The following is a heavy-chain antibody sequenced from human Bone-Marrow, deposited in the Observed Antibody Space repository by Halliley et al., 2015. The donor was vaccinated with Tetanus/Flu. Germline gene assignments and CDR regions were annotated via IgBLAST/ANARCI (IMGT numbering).Heavy chain of an antibody. CDR2: INYSGST. CDR1: GGFDSTYY. J-gene: IGHJ4*02. CDR3: AREDYDYVWGSYLHD. V-gene: IGHV4-59*02. D-gene: IGHD3-16*02. Sequence: TLSLTCTVSGGFDSTYYWSWIRQPPGKGLEWIGYINYSGSTNYNPSLKSRVTISEDTSKNQFSLKLSSVTAADTAVYYCAREDYDYVWGSYLHDWGQGTLVTVSS.